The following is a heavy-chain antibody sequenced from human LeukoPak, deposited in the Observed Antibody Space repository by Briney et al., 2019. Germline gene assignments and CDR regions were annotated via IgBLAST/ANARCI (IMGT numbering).Heavy chain of an antibody. CDR3: ARVSDYDILTGDAFDI. Sequence: ASVKVSCKASGYTFTGYYMHWVRQAPGQGLEWMGWINPNSGGTNYAQKFQGRVTMTRDTSISTAYMELSRLRSNDTAVYYCARVSDYDILTGDAFDIWGQGTMVTVSS. J-gene: IGHJ3*02. D-gene: IGHD3-9*01. V-gene: IGHV1-2*02. CDR1: GYTFTGYY. CDR2: INPNSGGT.